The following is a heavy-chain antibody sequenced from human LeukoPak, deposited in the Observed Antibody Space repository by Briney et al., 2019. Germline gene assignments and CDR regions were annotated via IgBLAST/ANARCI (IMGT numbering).Heavy chain of an antibody. J-gene: IGHJ4*02. D-gene: IGHD1-26*01. CDR2: IRYDGSNK. Sequence: PGGSLRLSCAASGFTFSSYGMHWDRQAPGRGLEWVAFIRYDGSNKYYADSVKGRFTISRDNSKNTLYLQMNSLRAEDTAVYYCAKESGEPYYFDYWGQGTLFTVSS. CDR1: GFTFSSYG. V-gene: IGHV3-30*02. CDR3: AKESGEPYYFDY.